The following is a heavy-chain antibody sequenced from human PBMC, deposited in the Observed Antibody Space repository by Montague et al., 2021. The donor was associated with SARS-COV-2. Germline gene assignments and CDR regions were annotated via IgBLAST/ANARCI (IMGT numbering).Heavy chain of an antibody. CDR3: ARHRVASGWNYFDP. D-gene: IGHD1-7*01. V-gene: IGHV4-39*01. CDR1: GVSISGYTYF. Sequence: SETLSLTCTVSGVSISGYTYFWGWIRQPLGKGLEWIASVYYSVSTYYNPSLKGRVTISVDTSKNQSSLQVSSVTAADSAIYYCARHRVASGWNYFDPWGRGTLVTVSS. J-gene: IGHJ5*02. CDR2: VYYSVST.